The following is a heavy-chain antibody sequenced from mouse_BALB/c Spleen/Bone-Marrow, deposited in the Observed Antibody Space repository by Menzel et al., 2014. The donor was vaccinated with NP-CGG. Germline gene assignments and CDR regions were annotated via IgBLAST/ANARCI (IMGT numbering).Heavy chain of an antibody. V-gene: IGHV14-4*02. CDR2: IDPENGDT. CDR3: DAWGYDDY. D-gene: IGHD2-14*01. Sequence: VQLKESGAELVRSGASVKLSCTASGFNIKDYYMHWVKQRPEQGLEWIGWIDPENGDTEYAPKFQGKATMTADTSSNTAYLQLSSLTSEDTAVYYCDAWGYDDYWGQGTTLTVSS. J-gene: IGHJ2*01. CDR1: GFNIKDYY.